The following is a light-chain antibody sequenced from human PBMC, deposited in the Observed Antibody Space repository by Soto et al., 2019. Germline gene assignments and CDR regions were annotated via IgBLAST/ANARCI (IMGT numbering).Light chain of an antibody. CDR1: SSNIGSNT. CDR3: AVWDDTLNGYV. V-gene: IGLV1-44*01. Sequence: QSVLTQPPSASGTPGQRVTISCSGSSSNIGSNTVNWYQHLPGAAPKLLIQSNDQRPSGVPDRFSGSQSGTSASLASSGLQSEDEADYYCAVWDDTLNGYVFGTGTKLTVL. CDR2: SND. J-gene: IGLJ1*01.